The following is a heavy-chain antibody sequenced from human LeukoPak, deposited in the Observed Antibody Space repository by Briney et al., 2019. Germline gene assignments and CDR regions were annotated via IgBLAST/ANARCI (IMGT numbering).Heavy chain of an antibody. Sequence: GASVKVSCKASGYTFTSYGISWVRQAPGQGLEWMGGIIPILGTANYAQKFQGRVTITADESTNTAYMELSSLRSEDTAVYYCATGSIPMVHLHYYYYYMDVWGKGTTVTISS. CDR2: IIPILGTA. CDR3: ATGSIPMVHLHYYYYYMDV. J-gene: IGHJ6*03. CDR1: GYTFTSYG. V-gene: IGHV1-69*13. D-gene: IGHD3-10*01.